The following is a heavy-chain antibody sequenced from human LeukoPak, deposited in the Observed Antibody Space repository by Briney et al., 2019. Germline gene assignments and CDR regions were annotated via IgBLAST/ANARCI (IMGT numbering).Heavy chain of an antibody. D-gene: IGHD3-16*01. V-gene: IGHV3-23*01. Sequence: GGSLRLSCAASGFTLSSYAMGWVRQAPGKGLEWVSTIYGSGGSTSYAQKFQGRVTMTRDTSTSTVYMELSSLRSEDTAVYYCARVFRTFGGVMGYWGQGTLVTVSS. CDR2: IYGSGGST. J-gene: IGHJ4*02. CDR1: GFTLSSYA. CDR3: ARVFRTFGGVMGY.